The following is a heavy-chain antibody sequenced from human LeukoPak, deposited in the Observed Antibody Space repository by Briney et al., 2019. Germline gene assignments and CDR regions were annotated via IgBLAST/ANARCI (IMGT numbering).Heavy chain of an antibody. V-gene: IGHV4-4*02. CDR2: IHHSGSI. J-gene: IGHJ4*02. Sequence: PSETLSLTCAVSGVSISSNLWWTWVRQPPGKGLEWIAEIHHSGSINYNPSLKSRVTISVDKAKNQFSLKLSSVTAADTAVYYCARASGSNYGDYWGQGTLVTVSS. D-gene: IGHD4-11*01. CDR3: ARASGSNYGDY. CDR1: GVSISSNLW.